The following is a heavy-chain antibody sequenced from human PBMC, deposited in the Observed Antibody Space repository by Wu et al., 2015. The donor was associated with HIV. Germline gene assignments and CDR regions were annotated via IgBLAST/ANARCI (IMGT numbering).Heavy chain of an antibody. D-gene: IGHD3-10*01. V-gene: IGHV1-69*13. J-gene: IGHJ3*02. CDR3: ARDASEFGHTFDI. Sequence: QVQLVQSGAEVKKPGSSVKVSCKASGGTFSSYAISWVRQAPGQGLEWMGRIIPIFGTAKFAQKFQGRVTITADESTSTAYMELSSLRSEDTAVYFCARDASEFGHTFDIWGQGTMVTVSS. CDR2: IIPIFGTA. CDR1: GGTFSSYA.